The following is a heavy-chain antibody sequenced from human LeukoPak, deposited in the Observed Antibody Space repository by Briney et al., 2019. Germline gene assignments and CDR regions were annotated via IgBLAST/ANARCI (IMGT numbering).Heavy chain of an antibody. CDR1: GGSISSSGYY. D-gene: IGHD3-16*02. V-gene: IGHV4-39*01. CDR3: ATVYYDYVWGSYRFDY. CDR2: IYYSGST. J-gene: IGHJ4*02. Sequence: SETLSLTCTVSGGSISSSGYYWGWIRQPPGKGLEWIGSIYYSGSTYYNPSLKSRVTISVDTSKNQFSLKLSSVTAADTAVYYCATVYYDYVWGSYRFDYWGQGTLVTVSS.